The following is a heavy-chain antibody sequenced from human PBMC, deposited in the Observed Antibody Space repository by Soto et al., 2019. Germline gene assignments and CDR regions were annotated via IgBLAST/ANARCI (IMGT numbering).Heavy chain of an antibody. V-gene: IGHV3-30-3*01. J-gene: IGHJ4*02. Sequence: QVQLVESGGGVVQPGRSLRLSCAASGFTFSSYAMHWVRQAPGKGLEWVAVISYDGSNKYYADSVKGRFTISRDNSKNTLYLQMNSLRAEDTAVYYCARDRRNYGDHEVFDYWGQGTLVTVSS. CDR2: ISYDGSNK. CDR1: GFTFSSYA. CDR3: ARDRRNYGDHEVFDY. D-gene: IGHD4-17*01.